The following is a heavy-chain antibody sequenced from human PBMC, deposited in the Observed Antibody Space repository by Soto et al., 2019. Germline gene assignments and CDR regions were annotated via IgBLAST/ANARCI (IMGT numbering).Heavy chain of an antibody. J-gene: IGHJ3*02. V-gene: IGHV3-21*01. D-gene: IGHD1-26*01. Sequence: PGGSLRLSCAASGFTFSSYSMNWVRQAPGKGLEWVSSISSSSSYIYYADSVKGRFTISRDNAKNSLYLQMNSLRAEDTAVYYCVRDRGSGSYHAFDIWGQGTMVTVSS. CDR2: ISSSSSYI. CDR1: GFTFSSYS. CDR3: VRDRGSGSYHAFDI.